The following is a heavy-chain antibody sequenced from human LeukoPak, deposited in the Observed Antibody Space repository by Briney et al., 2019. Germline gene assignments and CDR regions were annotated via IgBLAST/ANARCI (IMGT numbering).Heavy chain of an antibody. J-gene: IGHJ4*02. CDR1: GFTFSSYG. V-gene: IGHV3-30*03. CDR2: ISYDGSNK. D-gene: IGHD6-13*01. CDR3: ALSSSWYGGFFDY. Sequence: GGSLRLSCAASGFTFSSYGMHWVRQAPGKGLEWVAVISYDGSNKYYADSVKGRFTISRDNSKNTLYLQMNSLRAEDTAVYYCALSSSWYGGFFDYWGQGTLVTVSS.